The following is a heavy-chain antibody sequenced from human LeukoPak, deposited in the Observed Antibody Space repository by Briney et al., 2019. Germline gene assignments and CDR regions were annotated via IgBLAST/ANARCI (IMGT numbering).Heavy chain of an antibody. CDR3: TRADCSSSSCYTVEY. J-gene: IGHJ4*02. CDR2: ISSDGDST. CDR1: GFTFNSYA. D-gene: IGHD2-2*01. V-gene: IGHV3-64*02. Sequence: GGSLRLSCAASGFTFNSYAMQWVRQAPGKGLEFVSVISSDGDSTYYADSVKGRFIISRDNSKNTLYLQMGSLRADDMAVYYCTRADCSSSSCYTVEYWGQGTLVTVSS.